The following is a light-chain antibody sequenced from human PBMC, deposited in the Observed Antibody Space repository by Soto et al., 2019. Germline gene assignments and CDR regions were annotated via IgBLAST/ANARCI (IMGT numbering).Light chain of an antibody. J-gene: IGKJ4*01. CDR1: QSISSTY. V-gene: IGKV3-15*01. CDR3: QQYSSWPPLT. CDR2: DAS. Sequence: EIVVTQSPGTLSLSPWERATLSCRASQSISSTYLTWYHQKPGQAPRLLIYDASTRATGIPARFSGSGSGTEFTLTISSLQSEDFAVYYCQQYSSWPPLTFGGGTTGDIK.